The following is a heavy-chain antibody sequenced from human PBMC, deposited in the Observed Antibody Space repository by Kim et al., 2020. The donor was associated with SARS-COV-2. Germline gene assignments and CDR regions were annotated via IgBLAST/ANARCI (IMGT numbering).Heavy chain of an antibody. V-gene: IGHV3-64D*09. J-gene: IGHJ4*02. Sequence: GGSLRLSCSASGFTFSSYAMRWVRQAPGKGLEYVSGITTNGGSTYYADSVKGRFTISRDNSKNTLYLQMSSLRAEDTAVYYCVKDLGSTGSGRDFDYWGQGTPVTVSS. CDR1: GFTFSSYA. D-gene: IGHD1-1*01. CDR2: ITTNGGST. CDR3: VKDLGSTGSGRDFDY.